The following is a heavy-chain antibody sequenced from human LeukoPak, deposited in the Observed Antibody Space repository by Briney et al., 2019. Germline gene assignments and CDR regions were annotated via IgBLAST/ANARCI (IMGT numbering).Heavy chain of an antibody. Sequence: GGSLRLSCATSGFTLSRNGMHWVRQAPGKGLEWVSSISSSSSYIYYADSVKGRFTISRDNAKNSLYLQMNSLRAEDTAVYYCARDGGYSYGGLPYYFDYWGQGTLVTVSS. D-gene: IGHD5-18*01. CDR3: ARDGGYSYGGLPYYFDY. J-gene: IGHJ4*02. CDR1: GFTLSRNG. CDR2: ISSSSSYI. V-gene: IGHV3-21*01.